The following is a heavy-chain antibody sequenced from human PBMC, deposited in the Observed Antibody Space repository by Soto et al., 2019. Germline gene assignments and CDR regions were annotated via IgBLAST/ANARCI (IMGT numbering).Heavy chain of an antibody. Sequence: ASVKVSCKASGYTFTGYYMHWVRQAPGQGLEWMGWINPNSGGTNYAQKFQGWVTMTRDTSISTAYMELSRLRSDDTAVYYCARCLTPFIAVVGEYYFDYWGQGPLVTVSS. CDR1: GYTFTGYY. D-gene: IGHD6-19*01. J-gene: IGHJ4*02. V-gene: IGHV1-2*04. CDR2: INPNSGGT. CDR3: ARCLTPFIAVVGEYYFDY.